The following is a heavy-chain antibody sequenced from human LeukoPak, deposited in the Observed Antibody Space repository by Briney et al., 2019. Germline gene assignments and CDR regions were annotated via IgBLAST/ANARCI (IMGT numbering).Heavy chain of an antibody. D-gene: IGHD2-15*01. Sequence: ASVKVSCKASGYTFTSYYMHWVRQAPGQGLEWMGIINPSGGSTSYAQKFQGRVTMTRDTSTSTVYMELSSLRSEDTAVYYCARVDRGFCSGGSCPLYYFDYWGQGTLVTVSS. CDR3: ARVDRGFCSGGSCPLYYFDY. CDR1: GYTFTSYY. CDR2: INPSGGST. J-gene: IGHJ4*02. V-gene: IGHV1-46*01.